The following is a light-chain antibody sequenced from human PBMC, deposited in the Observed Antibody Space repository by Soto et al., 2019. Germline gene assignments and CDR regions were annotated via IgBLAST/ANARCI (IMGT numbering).Light chain of an antibody. CDR3: QQYKSYSEVT. CDR1: QSINSW. V-gene: IGKV1-5*03. Sequence: DIQMTQSPSTLSASVGDRVTITCRASQSINSWLAWYQQKPGKAPKLLVYEASSLQSGVPSRFSGSGSETEFTLTISSLQPDDFATYYCQQYKSYSEVTFGGGTRVDVK. CDR2: EAS. J-gene: IGKJ4*01.